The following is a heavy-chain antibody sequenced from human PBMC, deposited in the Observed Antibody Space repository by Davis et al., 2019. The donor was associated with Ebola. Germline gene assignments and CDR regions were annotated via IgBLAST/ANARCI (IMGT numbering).Heavy chain of an antibody. V-gene: IGHV3-23*01. Sequence: PGGSLRLSCVASGFTFGTYAMHWVRQAPGKGLEWVSSISGSGNSVYYADSVKGQFTISRDNSKSTLFLQMNSLRVEDTAVYYCVRDVLPMRQLLPGYWGQGTLVTVSP. CDR2: ISGSGNSV. CDR1: GFTFGTYA. D-gene: IGHD2-2*01. J-gene: IGHJ4*02. CDR3: VRDVLPMRQLLPGY.